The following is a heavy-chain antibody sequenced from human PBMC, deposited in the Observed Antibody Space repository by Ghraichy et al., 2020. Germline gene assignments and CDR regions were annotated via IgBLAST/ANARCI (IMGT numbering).Heavy chain of an antibody. CDR1: GYTFTGYY. CDR3: TGTQLWPPNSPD. J-gene: IGHJ4*02. Sequence: ASVKVSCKASGYTFTGYYMHWVRQAPGQGLEWMGWINPNSGGTNYAQKFQGRVTMTRDTSISTAYMELSRLRSDDTAVYYCTGTQLWPPNSPDWGQGTLVTVSS. D-gene: IGHD5-18*01. CDR2: INPNSGGT. V-gene: IGHV1-2*02.